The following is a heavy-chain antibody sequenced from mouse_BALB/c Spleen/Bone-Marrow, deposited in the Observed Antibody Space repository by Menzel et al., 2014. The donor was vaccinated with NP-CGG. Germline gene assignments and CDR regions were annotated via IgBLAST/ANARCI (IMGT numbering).Heavy chain of an antibody. CDR1: GFTFXDYY. Sequence: EVKLQESGGGLVQPGGSLKLSCATSGFTFXDYYMYWVRQTPEKRLEWVAYITKGGGSTYYPDIVKGRFTISRDNAKNTLYLQMSRLKSEDTAMYYCARQLAYAMDYWGQGTSVTVSS. CDR3: ARQLAYAMDY. V-gene: IGHV5-12*02. J-gene: IGHJ4*01. D-gene: IGHD4-1*01. CDR2: ITKGGGST.